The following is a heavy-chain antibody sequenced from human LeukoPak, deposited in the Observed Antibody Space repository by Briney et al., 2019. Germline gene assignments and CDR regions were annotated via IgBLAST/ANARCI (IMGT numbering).Heavy chain of an antibody. CDR3: ARGGAYWDY. CDR1: GFTFSSYS. J-gene: IGHJ4*02. D-gene: IGHD2-15*01. CDR2: IWYDGSNK. V-gene: IGHV3-33*08. Sequence: PGGSLRLSCAASGFTFSSYSMNWVRQAPGKGLEWVAVIWYDGSNKYYADSVKGRFTISRDNSKNTLYLQMNSLRAEDTAVYYCARGGAYWDYWGQGTLVTVSS.